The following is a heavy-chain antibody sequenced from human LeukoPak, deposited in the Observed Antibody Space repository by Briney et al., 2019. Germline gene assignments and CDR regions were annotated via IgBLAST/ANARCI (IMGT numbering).Heavy chain of an antibody. J-gene: IGHJ6*03. CDR3: ARDLAYYDILTGWYYYYYMDV. D-gene: IGHD3-9*01. Sequence: PGGSLRLSCAASGFTFNSYSMNWVRQAPGKGLEWVSYITSSSGTIYYADSVKGRFTISRDNAKNSLYLQMNSLRAEDTAVYYCARDLAYYDILTGWYYYYYMDVWGKGTTVTVSS. CDR2: ITSSSGTI. CDR1: GFTFNSYS. V-gene: IGHV3-48*01.